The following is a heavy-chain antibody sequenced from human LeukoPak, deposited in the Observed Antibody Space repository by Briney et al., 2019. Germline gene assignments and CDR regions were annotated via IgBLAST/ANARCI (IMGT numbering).Heavy chain of an antibody. Sequence: QPGGSLRLSCAASGFTFTSYWMHWGRQVPGEGLVWVSRINSDGGITNYADSVKGRFTVFRDNAKSTLYLQINNLRDEDTAVYYCARDRNYGCFDNWDQGTLVTVSS. J-gene: IGHJ4*02. CDR3: ARDRNYGCFDN. CDR1: GFTFTSYW. D-gene: IGHD1-7*01. V-gene: IGHV3-74*01. CDR2: INSDGGIT.